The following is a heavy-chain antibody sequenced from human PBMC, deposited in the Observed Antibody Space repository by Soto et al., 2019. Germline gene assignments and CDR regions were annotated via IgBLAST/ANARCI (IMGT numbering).Heavy chain of an antibody. V-gene: IGHV1-18*01. CDR1: GYTFTNYD. D-gene: IGHD3-22*01. CDR2: ISAYNGNT. J-gene: IGHJ4*02. Sequence: QVQLVQSGADVKKPGASVKVSCKASGYTFTNYDINWVRQAPGQGLEWMGWISAYNGNTNYAQNLQGRVTMTTDTSTSTAYMELRSLRSDDTAVYYCARDSGHHYDISGSYYALSDYWGQGTLVTVSS. CDR3: ARDSGHHYDISGSYYALSDY.